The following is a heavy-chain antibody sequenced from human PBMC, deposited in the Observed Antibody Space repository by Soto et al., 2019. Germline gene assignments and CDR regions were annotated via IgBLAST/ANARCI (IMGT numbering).Heavy chain of an antibody. J-gene: IGHJ6*02. CDR1: GGSISSGGYS. Sequence: SETLSLTCAVSGGSISSGGYSWSWIRQPPGKGLEWIGYIYHSGSTYYNPSLKSRVTISVDRSKNQFSLKLSSVTAADTAVYYCARGRLAAAAPLSYYYYGMDVWGQGTTVTVS. CDR2: IYHSGST. D-gene: IGHD6-13*01. V-gene: IGHV4-30-2*01. CDR3: ARGRLAAAAPLSYYYYGMDV.